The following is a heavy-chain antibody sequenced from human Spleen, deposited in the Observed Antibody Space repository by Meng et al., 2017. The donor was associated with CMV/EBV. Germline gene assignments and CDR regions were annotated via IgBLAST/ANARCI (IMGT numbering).Heavy chain of an antibody. Sequence: GESLKISCKGSGYSFTSYWIGWVRQMPGKGLEWMGIIYPGDSDTRYSPSFQGQVTISADKSTNTAYLQWSGLKASDSAMYFCARQGDSGWYTVDYWGQGTQVTVSS. V-gene: IGHV5-51*01. D-gene: IGHD6-19*01. J-gene: IGHJ4*02. CDR2: IYPGDSDT. CDR3: ARQGDSGWYTVDY. CDR1: GYSFTSYW.